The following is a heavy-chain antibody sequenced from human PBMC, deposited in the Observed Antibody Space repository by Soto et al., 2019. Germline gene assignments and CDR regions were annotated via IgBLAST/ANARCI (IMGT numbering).Heavy chain of an antibody. D-gene: IGHD6-13*01. CDR2: ISGYNGNT. CDR3: AREGQLGH. Sequence: QVQLLQSGAEVKKPGASVKVSCKASGYTFSNYGFSWVRQAPGQGLEWMGWISGYNGNTNYAERLQGRVTMTTDTSTRTAYMELKSLRYDDTAVYYCAREGQLGHWGQGTPVTVSS. CDR1: GYTFSNYG. J-gene: IGHJ5*02. V-gene: IGHV1-18*01.